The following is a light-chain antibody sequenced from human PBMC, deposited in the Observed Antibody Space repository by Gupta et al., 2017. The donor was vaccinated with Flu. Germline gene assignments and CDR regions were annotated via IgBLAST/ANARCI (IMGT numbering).Light chain of an antibody. Sequence: SCLAQPPSAAATHGQRVTTSCSGSSSIIGSTNVNWYQKAPETAPKLFIYGNSHRPSGVPDRFSGSRSGSSTSLAISGLQSEAEADYDCAARDDSLNVHYVFGTGTKVTAL. CDR1: SSIIGSTN. CDR2: GNS. J-gene: IGLJ1*01. CDR3: AARDDSLNVHYV. V-gene: IGLV1-44*01.